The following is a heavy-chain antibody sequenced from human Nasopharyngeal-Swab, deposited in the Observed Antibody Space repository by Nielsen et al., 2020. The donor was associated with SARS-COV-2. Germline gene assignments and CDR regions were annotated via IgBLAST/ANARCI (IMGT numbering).Heavy chain of an antibody. CDR2: INHSGST. V-gene: IGHV4-34*01. J-gene: IGHJ6*03. CDR3: ARVSWEGSYYYYYMDV. D-gene: IGHD1-26*01. Sequence: IRERLGKGLEWIGEINHSGSTNYNPSLKSRVTISVDTSKNQFSLKLSSVTAADTAVYYCARVSWEGSYYYYYMDVWGKGTTVTVSS.